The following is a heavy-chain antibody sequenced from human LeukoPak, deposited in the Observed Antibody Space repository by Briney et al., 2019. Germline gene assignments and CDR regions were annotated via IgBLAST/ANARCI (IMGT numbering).Heavy chain of an antibody. J-gene: IGHJ4*02. CDR2: IYYSGGT. CDR3: ARRAGYSSSRGYFDY. D-gene: IGHD6-13*01. V-gene: IGHV4-39*01. CDR1: GGSISSSGYY. Sequence: SETLSLTCTVSGGSISSSGYYWGWIRQLPGKGLEWIGSIYYSGGTYYNPSLKSRVTISVDTSKNQFSLKLSSVTAADTAVYYCARRAGYSSSRGYFDYWGQGTLVTVSS.